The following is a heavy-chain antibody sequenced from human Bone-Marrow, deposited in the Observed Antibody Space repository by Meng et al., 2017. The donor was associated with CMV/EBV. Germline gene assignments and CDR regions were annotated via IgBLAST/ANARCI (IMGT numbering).Heavy chain of an antibody. CDR3: AKQPHYYDNSGYL. D-gene: IGHD3-22*01. CDR1: GVIFSTYA. Sequence: ASGVIFSTYAMNWVRQAPGKGMEWVSVIYSGGSSTYYADSVRGRFTISRDNSKNTLYLQMNSLRAEDTAVYYCAKQPHYYDNSGYLWGQGTLVTVSS. V-gene: IGHV3-23*03. J-gene: IGHJ4*02. CDR2: IYSGGSST.